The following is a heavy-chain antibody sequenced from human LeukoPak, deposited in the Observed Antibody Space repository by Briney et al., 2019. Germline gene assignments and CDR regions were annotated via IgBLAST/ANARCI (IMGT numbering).Heavy chain of an antibody. CDR3: AKERWLQNPGRFDS. CDR2: ISGSGSSI. CDR1: GFTFSSDA. J-gene: IGHJ5*01. D-gene: IGHD5-24*01. V-gene: IGHV3-23*01. Sequence: GGSLRLSCAASGFTFSSDAMTWVRQAPGKGLEWVSGISGSGSSIDYADSVKGRFSISRDNSKHTLYLQMNSLRAEDTAVYYCAKERWLQNPGRFDSWGQGTLVTVSS.